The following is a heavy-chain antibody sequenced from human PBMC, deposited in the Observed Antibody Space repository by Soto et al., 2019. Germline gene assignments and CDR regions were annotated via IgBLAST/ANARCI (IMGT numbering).Heavy chain of an antibody. Sequence: QVQLQESGPGLVKPSQTLSLTCTVSGGSISNGGYYWSWIRQHPGKGLEWIGYIYYSGSTCYNPSLKSRVTISVDTSKNQFSLKLSSVTAADTAVYYCARGREVAGDLDYWGQGTLVTVSS. J-gene: IGHJ4*02. V-gene: IGHV4-31*03. CDR2: IYYSGST. CDR1: GGSISNGGYY. D-gene: IGHD4-17*01. CDR3: ARGREVAGDLDY.